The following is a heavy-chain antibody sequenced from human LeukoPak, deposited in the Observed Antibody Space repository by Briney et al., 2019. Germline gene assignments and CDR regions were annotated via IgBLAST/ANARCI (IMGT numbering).Heavy chain of an antibody. J-gene: IGHJ4*02. D-gene: IGHD2-2*01. CDR1: GFSFGDYA. V-gene: IGHV3-49*03. Sequence: GGSLRLSCTASGFSFGDYAMSWFRQAPEKGLEWVGFIRTKTYGATAEYGASVKGRFTISRDDSKSTLYLQMNSLRDEDTAVYYCAREVPYFDHWGQGTLVTVSS. CDR2: IRTKTYGATA. CDR3: AREVPYFDH.